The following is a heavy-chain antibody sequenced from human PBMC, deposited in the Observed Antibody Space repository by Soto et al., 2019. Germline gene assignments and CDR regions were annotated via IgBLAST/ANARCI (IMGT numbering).Heavy chain of an antibody. CDR3: AKDLAVDGTALYYYYYYGMDV. J-gene: IGHJ6*02. V-gene: IGHV3-23*01. CDR1: GFTFSSYA. D-gene: IGHD6-19*01. Sequence: GGSLRLSCAASGFTFSSYAKSWVRQAPGKGLEWVSAISGSGGSTYYADSVKGRFTISRDNSKNTLYLQMNSLRAEDTAVYYCAKDLAVDGTALYYYYYYGMDVWGQGTTVTVS. CDR2: ISGSGGST.